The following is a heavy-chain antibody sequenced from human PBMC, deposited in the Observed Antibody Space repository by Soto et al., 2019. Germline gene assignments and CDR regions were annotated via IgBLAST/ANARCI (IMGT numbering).Heavy chain of an antibody. CDR2: IYGDDDK. CDR3: AHRRSNYWIDY. J-gene: IGHJ4*02. V-gene: IGHV2-5*02. CDR1: GFSLTTSGVG. D-gene: IGHD2-15*01. Sequence: QITLKESGSTLVKPTQTLTLTCTFSGFSLTTSGVGVGWIRQPPGKALEWLALIYGDDDKRYSPSLKSRLTITKDTSKNQVVLTMTNMDPVDTATYYCAHRRSNYWIDYWGQGTLVTVSS.